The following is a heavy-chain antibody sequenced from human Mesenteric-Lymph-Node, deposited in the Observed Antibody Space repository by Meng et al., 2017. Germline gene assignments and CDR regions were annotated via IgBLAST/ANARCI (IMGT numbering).Heavy chain of an antibody. D-gene: IGHD3-10*01. V-gene: IGHV3-48*04. CDR1: GFTFSSYS. Sequence: GGSLRLSCAASGFTFSSYSMNWVRQAPGKGLEWVSYISSSGSTIYYADSVKGRFTISRDNAKNSLYLQMNSLRAEDTAVYYCARDPGPLLWFGEFDYWGQGTLVTVSS. CDR3: ARDPGPLLWFGEFDY. CDR2: ISSSGSTI. J-gene: IGHJ4*02.